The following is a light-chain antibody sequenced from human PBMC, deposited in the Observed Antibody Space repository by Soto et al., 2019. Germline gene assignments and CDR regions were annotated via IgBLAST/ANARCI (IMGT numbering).Light chain of an antibody. Sequence: QSVLTQPPSVSGAPGQRVTISCTGSTSNIGAGYDVHWYQQLPEAAPKLLIYGNNNRPSGVPDRFSGSKSGISASLAIAGLQAEDEADYFCQSYDTMVSGPGVFGGGTKLTVL. V-gene: IGLV1-40*01. CDR2: GNN. CDR3: QSYDTMVSGPGV. J-gene: IGLJ2*01. CDR1: TSNIGAGYD.